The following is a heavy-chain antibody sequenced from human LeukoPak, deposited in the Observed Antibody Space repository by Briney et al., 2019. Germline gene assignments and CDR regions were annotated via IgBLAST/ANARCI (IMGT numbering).Heavy chain of an antibody. CDR2: INHSGST. V-gene: IGHV4-34*01. D-gene: IGHD3-10*02. J-gene: IGHJ5*02. Sequence: SETESLMCAVYGGSFSGYYWSWIRHPPGRGREWLREINHSGSTNYNPSLKSRVTISVDTSKNQYSLKLSSVTAADTAVYYCARFCVRGVTWFDPWGQGTLVTVSS. CDR3: ARFCVRGVTWFDP. CDR1: GGSFSGYY.